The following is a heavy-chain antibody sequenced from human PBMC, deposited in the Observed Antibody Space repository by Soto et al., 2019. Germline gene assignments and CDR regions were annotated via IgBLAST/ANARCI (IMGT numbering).Heavy chain of an antibody. Sequence: ASVKVSCKXSGYTFTSYGISWVRQAPGQGLEWMGWISAYNGNTNYAQKLQGRVTMTTDTSTSTAYMELRSLRSDDTAVYYCATSIAARPGFDYWGQGTLVTVSS. CDR3: ATSIAARPGFDY. V-gene: IGHV1-18*01. J-gene: IGHJ4*02. CDR1: GYTFTSYG. D-gene: IGHD6-6*01. CDR2: ISAYNGNT.